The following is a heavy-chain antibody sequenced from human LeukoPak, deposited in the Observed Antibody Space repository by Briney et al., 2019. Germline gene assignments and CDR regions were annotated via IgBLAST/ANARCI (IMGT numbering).Heavy chain of an antibody. CDR3: ARGLFLSGYLDAFDI. V-gene: IGHV3-23*01. CDR1: GFTFSNYG. CDR2: ISGTGGST. D-gene: IGHD3-22*01. J-gene: IGHJ3*02. Sequence: GGSLRLSCVASGFTFSNYGMNWVRPAPGKGLEWVSAISGTGGSTYYADSVKGRWTISRDNLKNVLYLQMNSLKVEDTALYYCARGLFLSGYLDAFDIWGQGTVVTVSS.